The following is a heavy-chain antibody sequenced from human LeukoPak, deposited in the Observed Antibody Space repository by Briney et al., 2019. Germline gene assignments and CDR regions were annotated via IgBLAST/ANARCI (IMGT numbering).Heavy chain of an antibody. Sequence: SQTLSLTCTVSGGSISSGSYYWSWIRQPAGTGLEWIGRIYTSGSTNYNPSLKSRVTISVDTSKNQFSLKLSSVTAADTAVYYCARIYYGSGSYYNGDWFDPWGQGTLVTVSS. CDR1: GGSISSGSYY. D-gene: IGHD3-10*01. J-gene: IGHJ5*02. CDR2: IYTSGST. V-gene: IGHV4-61*02. CDR3: ARIYYGSGSYYNGDWFDP.